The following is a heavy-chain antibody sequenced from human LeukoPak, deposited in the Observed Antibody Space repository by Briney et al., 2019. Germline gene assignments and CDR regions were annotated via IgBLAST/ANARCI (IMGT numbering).Heavy chain of an antibody. Sequence: SETLSLTCTVSGGPISSYYWSWIRQPAGKGLEWIGRIYTSGSTNYNPSLKSRVTMSVDTSKNQFSLKLSSVTAADTAVYYCARDRLIAAAGSNWFDPWGQGTLVTVSS. J-gene: IGHJ5*02. V-gene: IGHV4-4*07. CDR1: GGPISSYY. D-gene: IGHD6-13*01. CDR2: IYTSGST. CDR3: ARDRLIAAAGSNWFDP.